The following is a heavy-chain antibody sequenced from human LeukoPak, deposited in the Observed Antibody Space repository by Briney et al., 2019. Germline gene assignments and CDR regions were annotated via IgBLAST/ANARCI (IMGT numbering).Heavy chain of an antibody. D-gene: IGHD4-17*01. CDR2: IKSKTDGGTT. Sequence: GGSLRLSCAASGFTFSNAWMSWVRQAPGKGLEWVGRIKSKTDGGTTDYAAPVKGRFTISRDDSKNTLYLQMNSLKAEDTAVYYCTTGSGDYLDDVFDIWGQGTMVTVSS. J-gene: IGHJ3*02. V-gene: IGHV3-15*01. CDR3: TTGSGDYLDDVFDI. CDR1: GFTFSNAW.